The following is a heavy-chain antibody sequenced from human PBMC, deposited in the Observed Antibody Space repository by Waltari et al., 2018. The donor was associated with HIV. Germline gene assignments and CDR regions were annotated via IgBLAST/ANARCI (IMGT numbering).Heavy chain of an antibody. CDR1: GFSLSTSGMR. Sequence: QVTLKESGPALVKPTQTLTLTCTFSGFSLSTSGMRVSWIRQPPGKALEWLARIDWDDDKFYSTSLKTRLTISKDTSKNQVVLTMTNMDPVDTATYYCARIGGDFYVIDYWGQGTLVTVSS. CDR2: IDWDDDK. J-gene: IGHJ4*02. V-gene: IGHV2-70*04. D-gene: IGHD3-10*02. CDR3: ARIGGDFYVIDY.